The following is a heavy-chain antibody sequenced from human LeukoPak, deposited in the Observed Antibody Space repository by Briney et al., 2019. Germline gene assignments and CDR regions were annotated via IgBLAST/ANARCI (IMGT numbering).Heavy chain of an antibody. Sequence: GGSLRLSCAASGFTVSSNYMSWVRQAPGKGLEWVSVIYSGGSTYYADSVKGRFTISRDSSKNTLYLQMNSLRAEDTAVYYCARVPTQYFDYWGQGTLVTVSS. J-gene: IGHJ4*02. CDR1: GFTVSSNY. CDR3: ARVPTQYFDY. CDR2: IYSGGST. V-gene: IGHV3-53*01.